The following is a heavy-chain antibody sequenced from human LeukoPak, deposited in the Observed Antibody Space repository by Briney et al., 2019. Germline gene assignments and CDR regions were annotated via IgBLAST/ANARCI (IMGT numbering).Heavy chain of an antibody. J-gene: IGHJ4*02. V-gene: IGHV3-30-3*01. Sequence: PGGSLRLSCAASGFTFSNYAMHWVRQAPGKGLEWVAVISYDGSDKYYADSVKGRFTISRDNSKNTLYLQMNSLRPEDTAVYYCARDWGRRYTSGWYGDFDYWGQGTLVTV. CDR1: GFTFSNYA. D-gene: IGHD6-19*01. CDR2: ISYDGSDK. CDR3: ARDWGRRYTSGWYGDFDY.